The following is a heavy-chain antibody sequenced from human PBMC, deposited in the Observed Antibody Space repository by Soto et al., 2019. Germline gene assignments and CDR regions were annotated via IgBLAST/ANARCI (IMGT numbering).Heavy chain of an antibody. V-gene: IGHV3-11*01. J-gene: IGHJ4*02. CDR3: ARDRDVVDPATQYYFDN. D-gene: IGHD5-18*01. CDR2: ITNSGSTI. CDR1: GFTFSDYY. Sequence: QVQLVESGGGLVKPGGSLRLSCAASGFTFSDYYMSWIRQAPGQGLEWVSYITNSGSTIYYADSVKGRFTISRDNAINSLYLQMNSLRAEDTAVYYCARDRDVVDPATQYYFDNWGQGTLVTVSS.